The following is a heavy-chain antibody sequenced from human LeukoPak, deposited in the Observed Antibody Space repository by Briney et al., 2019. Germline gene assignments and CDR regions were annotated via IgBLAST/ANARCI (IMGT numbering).Heavy chain of an antibody. CDR2: ISSSGSTI. D-gene: IGHD3-10*01. V-gene: IGHV3-11*01. CDR1: GFTFSDYY. J-gene: IGHJ6*02. Sequence: GGSLRLSCAASGFTFSDYYMSWIRQAPGKGLEWVSYISSSGSTIYYADSVKGRFTISRDNAKNSLYLQMNSLRAEDTAVYYCAKDGWFGELLTPSYYYGMDVWGQGTTVTVSS. CDR3: AKDGWFGELLTPSYYYGMDV.